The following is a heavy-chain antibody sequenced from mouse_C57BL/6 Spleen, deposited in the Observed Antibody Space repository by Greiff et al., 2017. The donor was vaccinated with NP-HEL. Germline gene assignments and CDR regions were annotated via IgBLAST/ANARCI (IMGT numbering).Heavy chain of an antibody. CDR3: ARRGDNWVDY. D-gene: IGHD4-1*01. J-gene: IGHJ2*01. CDR2: IDPSDSYT. V-gene: IGHV1-69*01. CDR1: GYTFTSYW. Sequence: QVQLQQPGAELVMPGASVKLSCKASGYTFTSYWMHWVKQRPGQGLEWIGEIDPSDSYTNYNQKFKGKSTLTVDKSSSTAYMQLSSLTSEDAAVYYCARRGDNWVDYWGQGTTLTVSS.